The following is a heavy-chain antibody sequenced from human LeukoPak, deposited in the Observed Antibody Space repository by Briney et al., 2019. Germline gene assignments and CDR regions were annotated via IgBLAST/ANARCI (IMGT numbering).Heavy chain of an antibody. V-gene: IGHV3-30*04. J-gene: IGHJ4*02. CDR1: GFTFSSYA. D-gene: IGHD1-26*01. CDR3: ARSPGILGTNYFDY. Sequence: GRSLRLSCAASGFTFSSYAVHWVRQAPGKGLEWVAVISYDGSNKNYADSVKGRFTISGDNSKNTLYLQMNSLRAEDTSVYYCARSPGILGTNYFDYWGQGTLVTVSS. CDR2: ISYDGSNK.